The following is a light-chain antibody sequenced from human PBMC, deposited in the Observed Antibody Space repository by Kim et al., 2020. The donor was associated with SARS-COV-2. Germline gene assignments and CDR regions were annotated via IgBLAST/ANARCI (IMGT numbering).Light chain of an antibody. CDR1: ALPEKQ. V-gene: IGLV3-25*03. CDR3: QSADGSGTYV. Sequence: SYELTQSPSVSVSPGQTARITCSGDALPEKQTYWYQQKSGQAPLLLIYKDSERPSGIPGRFSGSSSGTTVTLTISGVQAEDDADYYCQSADGSGTYVF. CDR2: KDS. J-gene: IGLJ1*01.